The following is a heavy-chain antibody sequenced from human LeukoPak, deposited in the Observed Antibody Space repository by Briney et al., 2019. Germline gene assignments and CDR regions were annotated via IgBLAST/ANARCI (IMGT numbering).Heavy chain of an antibody. Sequence: GGSLRLSCAASGFTFSSYAMSWVRQAPGKGLEWVSAISGSGGSTYYADPVKGRFTISRDNSKNTLYLQMNSLRAEDTAVYYCAKDLRFNYVWEAGYWGQGTLVTVSS. D-gene: IGHD3-16*01. CDR3: AKDLRFNYVWEAGY. CDR1: GFTFSSYA. J-gene: IGHJ4*02. V-gene: IGHV3-23*01. CDR2: ISGSGGST.